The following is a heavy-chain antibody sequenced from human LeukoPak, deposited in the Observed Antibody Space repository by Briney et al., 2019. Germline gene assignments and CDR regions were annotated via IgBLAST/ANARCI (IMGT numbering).Heavy chain of an antibody. J-gene: IGHJ5*02. Sequence: SETLSLTCAVYGRSFSGYYWSWIRQPPGKGLEWIGEINHSGSTNYNPSLKSRVTISVDTSKNQFSLKLSSVTAADTAVYYCARGGVVPAATKYNWFDPWGQGTLVTVSS. CDR3: ARGGVVPAATKYNWFDP. D-gene: IGHD2-2*01. V-gene: IGHV4-34*01. CDR1: GRSFSGYY. CDR2: INHSGST.